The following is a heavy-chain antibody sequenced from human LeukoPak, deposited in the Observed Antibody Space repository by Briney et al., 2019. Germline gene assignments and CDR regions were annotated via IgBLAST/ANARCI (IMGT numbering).Heavy chain of an antibody. CDR3: ARIPRWLRLYFDY. J-gene: IGHJ4*02. CDR2: IYYSGST. Sequence: SETLSLTCAVYGGSFSSYYWGWIRQPPGKGLEWIGSIYYSGSTYYNPSLKSRVTISVDTSKNQFSLKLSSVTAADTAVYYCARIPRWLRLYFDYWGQGTLVTVSS. CDR1: GGSFSSYY. D-gene: IGHD5-24*01. V-gene: IGHV4-39*01.